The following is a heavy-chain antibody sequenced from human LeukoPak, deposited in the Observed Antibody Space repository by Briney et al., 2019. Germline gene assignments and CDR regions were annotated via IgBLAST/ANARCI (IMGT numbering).Heavy chain of an antibody. J-gene: IGHJ4*02. Sequence: SETLSLTCAVSGYSISSGYYWGWIRQPPGKGLEWIGSIYHSGSTYYNPSLKSRVTISVDTCKNQFSLKLSSVTAADTAVYYCASKGSSTSCCPKDYWGQGTLVTVSS. D-gene: IGHD2-2*01. CDR3: ASKGSSTSCCPKDY. CDR2: IYHSGST. CDR1: GYSISSGYY. V-gene: IGHV4-38-2*01.